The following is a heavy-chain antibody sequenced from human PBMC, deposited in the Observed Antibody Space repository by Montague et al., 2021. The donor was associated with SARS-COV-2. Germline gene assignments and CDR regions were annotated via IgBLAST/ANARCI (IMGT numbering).Heavy chain of an antibody. Sequence: SETLSLTCTVAGGSISSGSYYWGWFRQPPGKGLEWIGNIHSSGTTYYKSRVTISVDTSKNQFSLKMTSMTAADTAVYYCARRLGGSGWLDYWGQGTLVTVSS. J-gene: IGHJ4*02. CDR2: IHSSGTT. CDR1: GGSISSGSYY. V-gene: IGHV4-39*01. D-gene: IGHD6-25*01. CDR3: ARRLGGSGWLDY.